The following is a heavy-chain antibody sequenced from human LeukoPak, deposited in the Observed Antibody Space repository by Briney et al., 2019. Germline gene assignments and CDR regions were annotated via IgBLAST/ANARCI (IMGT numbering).Heavy chain of an antibody. V-gene: IGHV4-31*03. CDR1: GASITSVSYF. D-gene: IGHD3-3*01. CDR2: MHHSGRT. CDR3: ARVCGATAFYYYGIDV. Sequence: SQSLSLTCIVSGASITSVSYFWSWMRQHGWRGLEWFGYMHHSGRTYYNSSLKSRVTISVDTSKSQYSLKVNSVTAADTAVYYCARVCGATAFYYYGIDVWGQGTTVTVSS. J-gene: IGHJ6*02.